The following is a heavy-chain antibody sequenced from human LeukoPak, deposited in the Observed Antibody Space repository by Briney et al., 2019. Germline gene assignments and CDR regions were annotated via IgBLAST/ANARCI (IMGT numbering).Heavy chain of an antibody. V-gene: IGHV3-7*05. CDR2: IKQDESEK. CDR3: AKNYASGRGVPYGMDV. CDR1: GFTFSSYW. J-gene: IGHJ6*02. Sequence: GGSLRVSCAASGFTFSSYWMSWVRQAPGKGLEWVANIKQDESEKYYVDSVKGRFTISRDNAKNSLYLQMNSLRVEDTAVYFCAKNYASGRGVPYGMDVWGQGTTVTVAS. D-gene: IGHD3-10*01.